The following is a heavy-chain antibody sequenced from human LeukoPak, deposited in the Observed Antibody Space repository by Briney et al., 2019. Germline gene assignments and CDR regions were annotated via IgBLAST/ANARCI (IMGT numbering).Heavy chain of an antibody. CDR2: INHRGST. CDR1: GGSFSGYY. CDR3: ARGCSSTSCLYYFDY. D-gene: IGHD2-2*01. Sequence: PSETLSLTCAVYGGSFSGYYWSWIRQPPGKGLEWIGEINHRGSTNYNPSLKSRVTISVDTSKNQYPRKLSSVTAADTAVYYCARGCSSTSCLYYFDYWGQGTLVTVSS. J-gene: IGHJ4*02. V-gene: IGHV4-34*01.